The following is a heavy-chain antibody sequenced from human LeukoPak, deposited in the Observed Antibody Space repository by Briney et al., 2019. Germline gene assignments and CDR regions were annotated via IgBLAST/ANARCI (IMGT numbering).Heavy chain of an antibody. Sequence: SETLSLTCTVSGGSISSYYWSWIRQPPGKGLEWIGYIYNSGSTNYNPSLKSRVTVSVDTSKNQFSLKLSSVTAADTAVYYCARENSNSWYLDYWGQGTLVTVSS. CDR1: GGSISSYY. D-gene: IGHD6-13*01. CDR3: ARENSNSWYLDY. CDR2: IYNSGST. J-gene: IGHJ4*02. V-gene: IGHV4-59*01.